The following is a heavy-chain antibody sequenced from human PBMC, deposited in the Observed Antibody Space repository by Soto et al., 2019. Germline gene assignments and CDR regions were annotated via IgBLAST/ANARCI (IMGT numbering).Heavy chain of an antibody. CDR2: IYYSGST. D-gene: IGHD3-9*01. CDR3: ASRNHVLRYFDWPVDPNAY. V-gene: IGHV4-39*01. Sequence: PSETLSLTCTVSGGSISSSSYYWGWIRQPPGKGLEWIGSIYYSGSTYYNPSLKSRVTISVDTSKNQFSLKLSSVTAADTAVYYCASRNHVLRYFDWPVDPNAYWGQGTLVTVSS. CDR1: GGSISSSSYY. J-gene: IGHJ4*02.